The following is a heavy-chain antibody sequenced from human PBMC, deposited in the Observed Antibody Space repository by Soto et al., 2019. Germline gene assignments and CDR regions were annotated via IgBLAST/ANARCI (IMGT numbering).Heavy chain of an antibody. CDR1: GGSFSGYY. CDR3: ARCWGRIFDH. D-gene: IGHD7-27*01. CDR2: SNHSGST. Sequence: QVQLQQWGAGLLKPSETLSLTCAVYGGSFSGYYWNWIRQPPGTGLEWIGESNHSGSTNYNPSRKXRVTSTVDPSKNQFSLNLSSGTAAVTAVYYCARCWGRIFDHGGQGTLVTVSS. J-gene: IGHJ4*02. V-gene: IGHV4-34*01.